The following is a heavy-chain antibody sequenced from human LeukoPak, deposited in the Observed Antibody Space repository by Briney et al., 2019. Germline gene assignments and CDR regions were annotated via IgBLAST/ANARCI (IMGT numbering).Heavy chain of an antibody. J-gene: IGHJ4*02. CDR1: GGSFSGYY. V-gene: IGHV4-34*01. CDR3: AREGNSGVRGVKVDY. Sequence: SETLSLTCAVYGGSFSGYYWSWIRQPPGKGLEWIGEINHSGSTNYNPSLKSRVTISVDTSKNQFSLKLSSVTAADTAVYYCAREGNSGVRGVKVDYWGQRTLVTVSS. CDR2: INHSGST. D-gene: IGHD3-10*01.